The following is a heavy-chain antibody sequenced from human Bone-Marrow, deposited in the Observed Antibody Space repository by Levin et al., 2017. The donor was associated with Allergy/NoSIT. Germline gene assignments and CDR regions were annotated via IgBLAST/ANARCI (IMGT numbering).Heavy chain of an antibody. Sequence: PGESLKISCKVFGFTLSELSTHWVRQAAGKGLEWMGGFDPHEGERIYAQKFQDRVIMTEDTSADTAYMELSGLRPDDTAMYYCARGLWFGELGSVHWGHGTLITVSS. CDR3: ARGLWFGELGSVH. J-gene: IGHJ4*01. CDR1: GFTLSELS. CDR2: FDPHEGER. V-gene: IGHV1-24*01. D-gene: IGHD3-10*01.